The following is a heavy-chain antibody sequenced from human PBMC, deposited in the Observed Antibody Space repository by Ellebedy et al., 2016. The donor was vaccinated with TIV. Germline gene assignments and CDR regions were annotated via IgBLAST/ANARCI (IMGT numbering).Heavy chain of an antibody. CDR3: ARDVGDRPDDYGPHGWFDP. Sequence: MPGGSLRLSCTVSGGSISSYYWSWIRQPPGKGLEWIGYIYYSGSTNYNPSLKSRVTISVDTSKNQFSLKLSSVTAADTAVYYCARDVGDRPDDYGPHGWFDPWGQGTLVTVSS. V-gene: IGHV4-59*01. J-gene: IGHJ5*02. CDR2: IYYSGST. CDR1: GGSISSYY. D-gene: IGHD4-17*01.